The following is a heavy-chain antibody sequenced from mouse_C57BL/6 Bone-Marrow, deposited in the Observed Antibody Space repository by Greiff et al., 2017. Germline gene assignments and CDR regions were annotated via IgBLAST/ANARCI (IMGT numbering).Heavy chain of an antibody. CDR3: ASAYYSNYVLFAY. CDR1: GYSITSGYY. V-gene: IGHV3-6*01. CDR2: ISYDGSN. J-gene: IGHJ3*01. D-gene: IGHD2-5*01. Sequence: EVKLMESGPGLVKPSQSLSLTCSVTGYSITSGYYWNWIRQFPGNKLEWMGYISYDGSNNYNPSLKNRISITRDTSKNQFFLKLNSVTTEDTATYYCASAYYSNYVLFAYWGQGTLVTVSA.